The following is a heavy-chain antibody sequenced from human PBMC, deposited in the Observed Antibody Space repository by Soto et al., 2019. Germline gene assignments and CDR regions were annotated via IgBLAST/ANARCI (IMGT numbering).Heavy chain of an antibody. D-gene: IGHD2-15*01. CDR3: ARIIASSDKYYCDL. CDR2: IYYSGST. V-gene: IGHV4-59*01. Sequence: QVQLQASGPGLVKPSETLSLTCTVSGGSLSPYYWSWIRQPPGEGLEWIGYIYYSGSTDYNPSLNSRVTIAVETAKTPFSLNLTSVTTADTAIYYCARIIASSDKYYCDLWGQGTLVTVSA. J-gene: IGHJ4*02. CDR1: GGSLSPYY.